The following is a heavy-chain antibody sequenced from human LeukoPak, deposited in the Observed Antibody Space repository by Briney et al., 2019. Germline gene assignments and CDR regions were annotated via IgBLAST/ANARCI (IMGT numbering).Heavy chain of an antibody. CDR1: GGSFSGYY. Sequence: SETLSLTCAVYGGSFSGYYWSWIRQPPGKRLEWIGEINHSGSTNYNPSLKSRVTISVDTSKNQFSLKLSSVTAADTAVYYCVRGGVRRITILYYFDYWGQGTLVTVSS. J-gene: IGHJ4*02. CDR3: VRGGVRRITILYYFDY. D-gene: IGHD3-9*01. V-gene: IGHV4-34*01. CDR2: INHSGST.